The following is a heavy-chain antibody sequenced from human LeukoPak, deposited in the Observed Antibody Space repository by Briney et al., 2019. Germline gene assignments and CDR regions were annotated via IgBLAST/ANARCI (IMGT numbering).Heavy chain of an antibody. D-gene: IGHD5-18*01. CDR2: IYYSGST. Sequence: WETLSLTCTVSGGSISSYYWSWIRQPPGKGLEWSGDIYYSGSTNYNPSLKSRVTISVDTSKNQFSLKLSSVTSADTAVYYCARLPEPILDTAMTMGFDFWGQGTLVTVSS. CDR1: GGSISSYY. J-gene: IGHJ4*02. V-gene: IGHV4-59*08. CDR3: ARLPEPILDTAMTMGFDF.